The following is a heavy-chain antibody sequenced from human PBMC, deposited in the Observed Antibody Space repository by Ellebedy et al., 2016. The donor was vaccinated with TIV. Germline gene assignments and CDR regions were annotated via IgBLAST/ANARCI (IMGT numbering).Heavy chain of an antibody. V-gene: IGHV1-69*13. CDR1: GGTFSSYA. Sequence: ASVKVPCKASGGTFSSYAISWVRQAPGQGLEWMGGIIPIFGTANYAQKFQGRVTITADESTSTAYMELSSLRSEDTAVYYCAGGTYGGINWFDPWGQGTLVTVSS. CDR2: IIPIFGTA. J-gene: IGHJ5*02. CDR3: AGGTYGGINWFDP. D-gene: IGHD3-16*01.